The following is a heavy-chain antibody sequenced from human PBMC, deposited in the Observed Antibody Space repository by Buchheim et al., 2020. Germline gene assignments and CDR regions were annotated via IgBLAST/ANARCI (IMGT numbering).Heavy chain of an antibody. D-gene: IGHD2-8*01. J-gene: IGHJ5*02. CDR1: GFTFSSYS. CDR3: ARDGNYCTNGVCYAFYNWFDP. CDR2: ISSSSSTI. Sequence: EVQLVESGGGLVQPGGSLRLSCAASGFTFSSYSMNWVRQAPGKGLEWVSYISSSSSTIYYADSVKGRFTISRDNAKNSLYLQMTSLRAEDTAVYYCARDGNYCTNGVCYAFYNWFDPWGQGTL. V-gene: IGHV3-48*04.